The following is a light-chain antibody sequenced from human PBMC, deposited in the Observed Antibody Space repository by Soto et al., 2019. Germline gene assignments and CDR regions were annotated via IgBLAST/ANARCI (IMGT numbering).Light chain of an antibody. J-gene: IGKJ1*01. V-gene: IGKV3D-20*01. CDR1: QSVGSSY. CDR3: QQYGSSSWT. CDR2: DAS. Sequence: EIVLTQSPATLSLSPGERATLSCGASQSVGSSYLAWYQQKPGLAPRLLIYDASRRATGIPDRFSGSGSGTDFSLTISRLEPEDCAVYYCQQYGSSSWTFGQVTKVEIK.